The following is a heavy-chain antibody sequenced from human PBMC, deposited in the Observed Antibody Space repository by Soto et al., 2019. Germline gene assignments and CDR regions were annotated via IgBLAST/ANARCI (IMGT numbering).Heavy chain of an antibody. V-gene: IGHV3-74*01. CDR3: ARDSQTILEWYQIYYYYYGMDV. Sequence: QSGGSLRLSCVASGFSFTGYWVHWVRQVPGAGLLWVSHIKNDGTTHYADSVKGRFTISRDNSKNTLYLQMNSLRAEDTAVYYCARDSQTILEWYQIYYYYYGMDVWGQGTTVTVSS. D-gene: IGHD3-3*01. J-gene: IGHJ6*02. CDR1: GFSFTGYW. CDR2: IKNDGTT.